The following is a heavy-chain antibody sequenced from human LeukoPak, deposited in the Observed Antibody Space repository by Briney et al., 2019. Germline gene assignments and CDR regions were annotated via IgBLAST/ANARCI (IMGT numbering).Heavy chain of an antibody. CDR3: ARAVRRYDSSGYTRTYYYYMDV. D-gene: IGHD3-22*01. V-gene: IGHV1-8*01. CDR1: GYTFTSYD. CDR2: MNPNSGST. J-gene: IGHJ6*03. Sequence: GASVKVSCKASGYTFTSYDINWVRQATGQGLEWMGWMNPNSGSTGYAQKFQGRVTMTRNTSISTAYMELSSLRSEDTAVYYCARAVRRYDSSGYTRTYYYYMDVWGKGTTVTVSS.